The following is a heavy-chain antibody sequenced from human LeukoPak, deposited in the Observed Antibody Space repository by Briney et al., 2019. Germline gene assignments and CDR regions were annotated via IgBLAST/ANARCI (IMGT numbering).Heavy chain of an antibody. CDR2: INPNSGDT. V-gene: IGHV1-2*02. Sequence: ASVKISCKASGYSFTGYYMHWVRQAPGQGLEWMGWINPNSGDTKYAQKFQGRVTMTRDTSISTAYMELTRLRSDDTAVYYCARGGLRVMVYRLYYMDVWGKGTTVTVSS. D-gene: IGHD2-8*01. CDR1: GYSFTGYY. J-gene: IGHJ6*03. CDR3: ARGGLRVMVYRLYYMDV.